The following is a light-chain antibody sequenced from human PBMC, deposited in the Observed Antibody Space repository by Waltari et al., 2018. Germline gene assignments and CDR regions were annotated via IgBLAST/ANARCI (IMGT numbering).Light chain of an antibody. J-gene: IGKJ3*01. V-gene: IGKV3-20*01. Sequence: ETVLTQSPGTLSLSPGERATLSCRASHSVHGSSLAWYQRKPGQTPRLLLYDASTRATGIPDRFSGSGSGTDFTLTISRLEPEDFALYYCQQYGNSPHTFGPGTRVDIQ. CDR2: DAS. CDR3: QQYGNSPHT. CDR1: HSVHGSS.